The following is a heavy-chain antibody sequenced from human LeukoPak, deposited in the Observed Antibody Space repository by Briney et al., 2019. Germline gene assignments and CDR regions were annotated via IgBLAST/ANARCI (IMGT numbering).Heavy chain of an antibody. J-gene: IGHJ3*02. Sequence: SETLSLTCTVSGGSISSGSYYWSWIRQPAGKGLEWIGRIYTSGSTNYNPSLKSRVTISVDTSKNQFSLKLSSVTAADTAVYYCARADDCTNGVCDAFDIWGQGTMVTVSS. CDR3: ARADDCTNGVCDAFDI. CDR1: GGSISSGSYY. CDR2: IYTSGST. V-gene: IGHV4-61*02. D-gene: IGHD2-8*01.